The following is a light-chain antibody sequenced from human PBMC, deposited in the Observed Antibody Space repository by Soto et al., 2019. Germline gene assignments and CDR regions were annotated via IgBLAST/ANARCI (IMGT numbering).Light chain of an antibody. CDR1: QYINTR. J-gene: IGKJ1*01. CDR3: HQRQGWPRT. CDR2: KTS. Sequence: EIVLTQSPATLSSFPGDRVTLSCRASQYINTRLAWYQHRPGQAPRLLIYKTSIRAAGIPARFSASGSGTDFTLTISDVQPEDFALYYCHQRQGWPRTFGQGTKVDI. V-gene: IGKV3-11*01.